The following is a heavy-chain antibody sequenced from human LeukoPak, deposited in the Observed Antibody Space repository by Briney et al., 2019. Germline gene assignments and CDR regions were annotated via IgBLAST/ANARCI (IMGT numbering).Heavy chain of an antibody. CDR1: GYTLTELS. V-gene: IGHV1-24*01. CDR2: FDPEDGET. Sequence: ASVKVSCKVSGYTLTELSMHWVRQAPGKGLEWMGGFDPEDGETIYAQKFQGRVTMTEDTSTDTAYMELSRLRSDDTAVYYCARTYGSGSYYNGWFDPWGQGTLVTVSS. J-gene: IGHJ5*02. D-gene: IGHD3-10*01. CDR3: ARTYGSGSYYNGWFDP.